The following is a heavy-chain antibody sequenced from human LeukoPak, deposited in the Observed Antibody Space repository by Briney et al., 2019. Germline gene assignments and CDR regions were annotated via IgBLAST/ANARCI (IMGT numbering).Heavy chain of an antibody. CDR3: ARRATGTGNAFDI. CDR1: GYSFTSYW. V-gene: IGHV5-51*01. D-gene: IGHD1-7*01. J-gene: IGHJ3*02. Sequence: GESLKISCKGSGYSFTSYWIGWARQMPGKGLEWMGIIYPGDSDTTYSPSFQGQVTISADKSISTAYLKWSSQKASDTAMYYCARRATGTGNAFDIWGQGTMVTVSS. CDR2: IYPGDSDT.